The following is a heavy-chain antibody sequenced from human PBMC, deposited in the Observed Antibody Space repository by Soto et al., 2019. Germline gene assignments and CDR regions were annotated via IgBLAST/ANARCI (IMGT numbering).Heavy chain of an antibody. D-gene: IGHD3-10*01. CDR3: ARDRDYYGSGNYYNRIDF. CDR1: GGIFSTYA. CDR2: IIPIFGTP. J-gene: IGHJ4*02. Sequence: QVQIVQSGPEVKEPGSSVKLTCKVSGGIFSTYAISWLRQASGQGLGWMCGIIPIFGTPNYAQRFQDRVTITADESTSTAYMELSSLRSDDTAVYYCARDRDYYGSGNYYNRIDFWGQGTLVRVSS. V-gene: IGHV1-69*01.